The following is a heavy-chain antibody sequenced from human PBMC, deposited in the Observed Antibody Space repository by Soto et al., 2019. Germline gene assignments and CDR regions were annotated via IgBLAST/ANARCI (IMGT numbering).Heavy chain of an antibody. D-gene: IGHD6-6*01. Sequence: QVQLVQSGAEVKKPGASVKVSCKASGYTFTSYDINWVRQATGQGLEWMGWMNPNSGNTGYAQKIQGRVPLPRNASISTAYMELSGLRSEYTAVYYCARGPYSSFRGNSFDPWGQGTLVTVSS. J-gene: IGHJ5*02. CDR2: MNPNSGNT. CDR1: GYTFTSYD. V-gene: IGHV1-8*01. CDR3: ARGPYSSFRGNSFDP.